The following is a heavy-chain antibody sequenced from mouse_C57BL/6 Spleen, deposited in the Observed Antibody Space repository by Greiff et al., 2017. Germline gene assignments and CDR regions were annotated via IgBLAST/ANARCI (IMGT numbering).Heavy chain of an antibody. Sequence: QVQLQQPGAELVMPGASVKLSCKASGYTFTSYWMHWVKQRPGQGLEWIGEIDPSDSYTNYNQKFKGKSTLTVAKSSSTAYMQLSSLTSEDSAVYYCARGTYYGSSPFDYWGQGTTLTVSS. V-gene: IGHV1-69*01. CDR2: IDPSDSYT. D-gene: IGHD1-1*01. CDR1: GYTFTSYW. CDR3: ARGTYYGSSPFDY. J-gene: IGHJ2*01.